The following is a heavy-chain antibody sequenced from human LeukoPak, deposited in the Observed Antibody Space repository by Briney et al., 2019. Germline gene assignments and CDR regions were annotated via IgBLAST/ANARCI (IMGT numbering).Heavy chain of an antibody. CDR3: ATVTQWELLMFDY. J-gene: IGHJ4*02. CDR1: GFTFSSYW. V-gene: IGHV3-7*01. CDR2: IKQDGSEK. D-gene: IGHD1-26*01. Sequence: GGSLRLSCAASGFTFSSYWMNWVRQAPGKGLEWVANIKQDGSEKYYVDSVKGRFTISRDNAKNSLYLQMNSLRAEDTAVYYCATVTQWELLMFDYWGQGTLVTVSS.